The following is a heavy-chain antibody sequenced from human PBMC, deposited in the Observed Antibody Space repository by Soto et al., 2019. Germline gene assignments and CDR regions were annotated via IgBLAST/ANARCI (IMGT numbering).Heavy chain of an antibody. D-gene: IGHD4-17*01. CDR3: ARGTTVTTTEDY. J-gene: IGHJ4*02. Sequence: SETLSLTCTVSGGSVSSGSYYWSWIRQPPGKGLEWIGYIYYSGSTNYNPSLKSRVTISVDTSKNQFSLKLSSVTAADTAVYYCARGTTVTTTEDYWGQGTLVTVSS. CDR2: IYYSGST. V-gene: IGHV4-61*01. CDR1: GGSVSSGSYY.